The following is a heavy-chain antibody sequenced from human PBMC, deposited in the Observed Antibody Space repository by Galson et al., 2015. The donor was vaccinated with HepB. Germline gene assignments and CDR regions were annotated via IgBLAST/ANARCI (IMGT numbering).Heavy chain of an antibody. CDR2: INPNSGGT. CDR3: AREGIVVVPAAIDY. J-gene: IGHJ4*02. Sequence: SVKVSCKASGGTFSSYAISWVRQAPGQGLEWMGRINPNSGGTNYAQKFQGRVTMTRDTSISTAYMELSRLRSDDTAVYYCAREGIVVVPAAIDYWGQGTLVTVSS. D-gene: IGHD2-2*01. V-gene: IGHV1-2*06. CDR1: GGTFSSYA.